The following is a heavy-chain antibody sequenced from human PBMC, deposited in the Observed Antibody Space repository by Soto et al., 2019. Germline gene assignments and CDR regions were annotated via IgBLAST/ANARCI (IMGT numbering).Heavy chain of an antibody. V-gene: IGHV4-59*08. CDR3: ARRYDILTGRNWFDP. CDR1: GGSISSYY. CDR2: IYYSGST. J-gene: IGHJ5*02. Sequence: SETLSLTCTVSGGSISSYYWSWIRQPPGKGLEWIGYIYYSGSTNYNPSLKSRVTISADTSKNQFSLKLSSVTAADTAVYYCARRYDILTGRNWFDPWGQGTLLTVSS. D-gene: IGHD3-9*01.